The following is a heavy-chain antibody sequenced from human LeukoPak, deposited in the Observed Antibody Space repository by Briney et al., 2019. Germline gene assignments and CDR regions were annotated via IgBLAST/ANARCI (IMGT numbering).Heavy chain of an antibody. J-gene: IGHJ4*02. Sequence: PGGSLRLSCAASGFTFSSYGMHWVRQAPGKGLEWVAVIWYDGSNKDYTDSVKGRFTISRDNSKNTLYLQMNSLRAEDTAVYYCARAGRMAAAGTREGDFDYWGQGTLVTVSS. CDR3: ARAGRMAAAGTREGDFDY. V-gene: IGHV3-33*01. CDR1: GFTFSSYG. D-gene: IGHD6-13*01. CDR2: IWYDGSNK.